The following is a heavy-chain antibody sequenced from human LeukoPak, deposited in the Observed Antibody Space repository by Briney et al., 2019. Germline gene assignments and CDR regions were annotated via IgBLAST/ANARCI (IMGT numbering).Heavy chain of an antibody. CDR3: AKLGLYCSGATCFSYYYYGMDV. CDR2: ISGSGDST. V-gene: IGHV3-23*01. J-gene: IGHJ6*02. D-gene: IGHD2-15*01. Sequence: GGSLRLSCAASGFTFSTYAMSWVRQAPGKGLEWVSTISGSGDSTFNADPVKGRFTISRDNSKNTLYLQMNSLRAEDTAIYYCAKLGLYCSGATCFSYYYYGMDVWGQGTTVTVSS. CDR1: GFTFSTYA.